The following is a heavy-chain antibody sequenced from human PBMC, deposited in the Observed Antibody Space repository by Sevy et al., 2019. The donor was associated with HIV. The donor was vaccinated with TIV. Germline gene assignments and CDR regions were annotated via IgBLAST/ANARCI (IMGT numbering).Heavy chain of an antibody. CDR1: GFTFSSYA. D-gene: IGHD3-9*01. J-gene: IGHJ5*02. V-gene: IGHV3-23*01. CDR2: ISGSGGST. CDR3: AKEYYDILTGYSPNWFDP. Sequence: GGSLRLSCAASGFTFSSYAMSWVRQAPGKGLEWVSAISGSGGSTYYADSVKGRFTISRDNSKNTLCLQMNSLRAEDTAVYYCAKEYYDILTGYSPNWFDPWGQGTLVTVSS.